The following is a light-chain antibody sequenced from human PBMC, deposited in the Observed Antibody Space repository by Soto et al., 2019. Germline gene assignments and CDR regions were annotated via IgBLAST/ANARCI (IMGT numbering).Light chain of an antibody. CDR3: QQYNSYSWT. V-gene: IGKV1-5*03. Sequence: DIQMTQSPSTLSASVGDRVTITCRASQSIGDFLAWYQQRPGKAPNLLIFQASYLESGVPSRFSGGGSGTEFTLTISGLQPDDFATYYCQQYNSYSWTFGQGTKVDIK. CDR2: QAS. J-gene: IGKJ1*01. CDR1: QSIGDF.